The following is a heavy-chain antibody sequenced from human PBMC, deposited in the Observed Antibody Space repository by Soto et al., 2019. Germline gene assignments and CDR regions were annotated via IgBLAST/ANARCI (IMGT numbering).Heavy chain of an antibody. D-gene: IGHD2-21*01. CDR3: ARVVRRWHPHFDS. CDR2: INHSGSG. J-gene: IGHJ4*02. CDR1: GGPFNGYY. V-gene: IGHV4-34*01. Sequence: ASETLSLTCAAYGGPFNGYYWSWIRQPPGKGLEWIGEINHSGSGNYTPSLKSRVTISLDTSKNQFSLKLDSVTAADTAVYYCARVVRRWHPHFDSWGQGTLVTVSS.